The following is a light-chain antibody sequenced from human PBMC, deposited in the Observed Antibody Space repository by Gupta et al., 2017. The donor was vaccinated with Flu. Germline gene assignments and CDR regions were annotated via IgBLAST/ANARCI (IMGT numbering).Light chain of an antibody. CDR3: QQRNTWPRA. J-gene: IGKJ4*01. CDR2: DAS. Sequence: IIFTQAPATLSLSPGEKATLSGMTSQSVFSYLAWQQQKAGQAPRLLIYDASIRAPDVRARFSGRASGTHMTLTSSILDPEDFALYSCQQRNTWPRAFGAGTKVEIK. CDR1: QSVFSY. V-gene: IGKV3-11*01.